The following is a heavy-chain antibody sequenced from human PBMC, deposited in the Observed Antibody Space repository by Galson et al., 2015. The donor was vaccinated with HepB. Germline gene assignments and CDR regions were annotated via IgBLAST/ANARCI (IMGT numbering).Heavy chain of an antibody. CDR3: AKDPYLNSALAGTMAGFDY. CDR2: ISYDGSNK. CDR1: GFTFSNYG. D-gene: IGHD6-19*01. Sequence: SLRLSCAASGFTFSNYGVHWVRQAPGKGLEWVAVISYDGSNKYYADSVKGRFTISRDNSKNTLYLQMNSLRAEDTALYYCAKDPYLNSALAGTMAGFDYWGQGTLVTVSS. V-gene: IGHV3-30*18. J-gene: IGHJ4*02.